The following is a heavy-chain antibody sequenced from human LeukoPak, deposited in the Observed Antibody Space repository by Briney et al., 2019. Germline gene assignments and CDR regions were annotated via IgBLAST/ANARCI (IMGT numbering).Heavy chain of an antibody. CDR2: TRNKAKNYTT. J-gene: IGHJ6*02. CDR3: SRGSASHPYYYGMDV. CDR1: GFILSDHY. D-gene: IGHD6-19*01. V-gene: IGHV3-72*01. Sequence: QPGGSLRLSCAASGFILSDHYMDWVRQTPGRGLEWVGRTRNKAKNYTTQYAASVRGRFTISTDESKNSLYLKMNSLKTEDTAVYYCSRGSASHPYYYGMDVWGQGTTVTVSS.